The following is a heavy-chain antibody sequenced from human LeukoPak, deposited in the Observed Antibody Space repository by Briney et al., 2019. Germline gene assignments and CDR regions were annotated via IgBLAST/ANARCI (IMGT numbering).Heavy chain of an antibody. CDR1: GFTFSCYA. J-gene: IGHJ4*02. CDR2: ISGSGGST. CDR3: ARVLYDILTGYYPGCFDY. V-gene: IGHV3-23*01. Sequence: GGSLRLSCAASGFTFSCYAMSWVRQAPGKGLEWVSAISGSGGSTYYADSVKGRFTISRDNSKNTLYLQMNSLRAEDTAVYYCARVLYDILTGYYPGCFDYWGQGTLVTVSS. D-gene: IGHD3-9*01.